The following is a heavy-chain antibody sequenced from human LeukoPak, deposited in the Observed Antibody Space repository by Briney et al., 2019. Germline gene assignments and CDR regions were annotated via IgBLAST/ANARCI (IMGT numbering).Heavy chain of an antibody. CDR1: GASISSGGYS. CDR3: ARGKGRLWFGVAFDI. D-gene: IGHD3-10*01. Sequence: SETLSLTCAVSGASISSGGYSWNWIRQPPGKGLEWIGCIYHSGSTNYNPSLKSRVTISVDTSKNQFSLKLSSVTAADTAVYYCARGKGRLWFGVAFDIWGQGTMVTVSS. J-gene: IGHJ3*02. V-gene: IGHV4-30-2*01. CDR2: IYHSGST.